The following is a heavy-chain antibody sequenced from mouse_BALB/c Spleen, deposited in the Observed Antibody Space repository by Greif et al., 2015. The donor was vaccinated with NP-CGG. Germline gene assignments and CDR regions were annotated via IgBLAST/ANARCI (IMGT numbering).Heavy chain of an antibody. J-gene: IGHJ4*01. D-gene: IGHD2-1*01. CDR1: GYTFTDYA. Sequence: VKLMESGPEVVRPGVSVKISCKGSGYTFTDYAMHWVKQSHAKSLEWIGVISTYNGNTNYNQKFKGKATMTVDKSSSAAYMKLARLTSEDSAIYYCARLGNYGNPYYYAMDYWGQGTSVTVSS. V-gene: IGHV1-67*01. CDR3: ARLGNYGNPYYYAMDY. CDR2: ISTYNGNT.